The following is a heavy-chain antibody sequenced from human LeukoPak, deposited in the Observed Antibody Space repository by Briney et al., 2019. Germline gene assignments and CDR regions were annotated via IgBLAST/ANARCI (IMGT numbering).Heavy chain of an antibody. V-gene: IGHV3-74*03. CDR1: GFTFSTYW. Sequence: TGGSLRLSCAASGFTFSTYWMHCVRQAPGKGLLWVSRINGDGTSTKYADSVKGRFTISRDNARHTLYLQMNSLRAEDTAVYCCARASTTVPNLLDYWGQGTLVTVSS. J-gene: IGHJ4*02. D-gene: IGHD4-17*01. CDR2: INGDGTST. CDR3: ARASTTVPNLLDY.